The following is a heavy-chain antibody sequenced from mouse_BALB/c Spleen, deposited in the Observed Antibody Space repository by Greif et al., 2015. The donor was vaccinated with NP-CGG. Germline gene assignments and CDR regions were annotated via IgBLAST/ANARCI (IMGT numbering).Heavy chain of an antibody. CDR3: ARDQAMVTTWFAY. J-gene: IGHJ3*01. CDR2: IWAGGST. CDR1: GFSLTSYG. D-gene: IGHD2-2*01. V-gene: IGHV2-9*02. Sequence: VMLVESGPGLVAPSQSLSITCTVSGFSLTSYGVHWVRQPPGKGLEWLGVIWAGGSTNYNSALMSRLSISKDNSKSXVFLKMNSLQTDDTAMYYCARDQAMVTTWFAYWGQGTLVTVSA.